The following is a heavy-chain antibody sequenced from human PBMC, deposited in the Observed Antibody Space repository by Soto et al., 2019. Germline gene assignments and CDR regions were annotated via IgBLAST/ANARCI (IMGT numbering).Heavy chain of an antibody. Sequence: QVQLVQSGAEVKKPGSSVKVSCKASGGTFSSYAINWVRHAPGQGLEWMGGIIPIFGTADYAQKFQGRVTIIADESTSTAYMELSSLRSEDTAVYYCARSPRGQDYYYGMDGWGQGTTVTVSS. CDR2: IIPIFGTA. CDR3: ARSPRGQDYYYGMDG. V-gene: IGHV1-69*12. CDR1: GGTFSSYA. D-gene: IGHD5-12*01. J-gene: IGHJ6*02.